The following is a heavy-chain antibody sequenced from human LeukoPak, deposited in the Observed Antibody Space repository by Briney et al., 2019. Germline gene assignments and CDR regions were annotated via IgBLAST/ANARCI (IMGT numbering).Heavy chain of an antibody. D-gene: IGHD3-22*01. CDR2: INPNSGGT. J-gene: IGHJ4*02. V-gene: IGHV1-2*02. CDR1: GYTFIGYY. CDR3: AKDSRDSSGFDY. Sequence: ASVKVSCKASGYTFIGYYMHWVRQAPGQGLEWMGWINPNSGGTNYAQKFQGRVTMTRDTSISTAYMELSSLRSEDTAVYYCAKDSRDSSGFDYWGQGTLVTVSS.